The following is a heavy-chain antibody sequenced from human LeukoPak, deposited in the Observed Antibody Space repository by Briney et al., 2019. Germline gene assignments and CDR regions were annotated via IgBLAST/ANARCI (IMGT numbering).Heavy chain of an antibody. CDR2: IIPILGIA. D-gene: IGHD2-15*01. Sequence: SVKVSCKASGGTFSSYTISWVRQAPGQGLEWMGRIIPILGIANYAQEFQGRVTITADKSTSTAYMELSSLRSEDTAVYYCARGYCSGGSCYYFDYWGQGTLVTVSS. CDR1: GGTFSSYT. CDR3: ARGYCSGGSCYYFDY. J-gene: IGHJ4*02. V-gene: IGHV1-69*02.